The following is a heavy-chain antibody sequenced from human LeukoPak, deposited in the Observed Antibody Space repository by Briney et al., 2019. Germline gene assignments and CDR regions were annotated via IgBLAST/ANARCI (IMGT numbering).Heavy chain of an antibody. CDR1: GFTFSSYS. CDR2: ISSSSSYI. D-gene: IGHD3-10*01. J-gene: IGHJ4*02. Sequence: GGSLRLSCAASGFTFSSYSMNWVRQAPGKGLEWVSSISSSSSYIYYADSVKGRFTISRDNAKNSLYLQMNSLRAEDTAVYYAARAEPGLWFGESQFDYWGQGTLVTVSS. CDR3: ARAEPGLWFGESQFDY. V-gene: IGHV3-21*01.